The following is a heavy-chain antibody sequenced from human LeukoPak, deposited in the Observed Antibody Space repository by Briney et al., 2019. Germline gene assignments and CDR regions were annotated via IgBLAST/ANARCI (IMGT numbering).Heavy chain of an antibody. V-gene: IGHV3-30*18. CDR3: AKGGEDILTGPDY. Sequence: GGSLRLSCAASGFTFSSYAIHWVRQAPGEGLRWVAVISNDVSNIYYADSVKGRFTISRDNSKNTLYLQMNSLRADDTAVYYCAKGGEDILTGPDYWGQGTLVTVSS. J-gene: IGHJ4*02. D-gene: IGHD3-9*01. CDR2: ISNDVSNI. CDR1: GFTFSSYA.